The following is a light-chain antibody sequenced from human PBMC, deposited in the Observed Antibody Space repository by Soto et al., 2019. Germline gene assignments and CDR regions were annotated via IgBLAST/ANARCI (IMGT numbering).Light chain of an antibody. J-gene: IGLJ2*01. CDR3: SSFTISRNTVI. CDR2: DVS. CDR1: SSDLDGYNY. V-gene: IGLV2-14*01. Sequence: QSALTQPASVSRSPGQSITISCTGTSSDLDGYNYVSWYQYHPGKAPKLMIYDVSNRPSGISNRFSGSKSGNTASLTISGLLAEDDAHYYCSSFTISRNTVIFGGGTKLTVL.